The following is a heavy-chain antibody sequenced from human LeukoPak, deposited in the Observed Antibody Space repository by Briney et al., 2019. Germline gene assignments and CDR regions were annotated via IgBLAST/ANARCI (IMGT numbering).Heavy chain of an antibody. V-gene: IGHV4-34*01. CDR2: INHSGST. Sequence: SETLSLTCAVYGGSFSAYYWSWIRQPPGKGLEWIEEINHSGSTNYNPSLKSRVTISVDTSKNQFSLKLSSVTAADTAVYYCARGGFYCGGDCYVDYWGQGTLVTVSS. D-gene: IGHD2-21*02. CDR1: GGSFSAYY. CDR3: ARGGFYCGGDCYVDY. J-gene: IGHJ4*02.